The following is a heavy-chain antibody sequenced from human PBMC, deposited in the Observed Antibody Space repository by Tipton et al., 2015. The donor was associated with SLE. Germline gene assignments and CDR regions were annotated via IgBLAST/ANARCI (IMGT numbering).Heavy chain of an antibody. V-gene: IGHV1-18*01. CDR1: GYTFTSYG. D-gene: IGHD2-8*01. Sequence: QLVQSGAEVKKPGASVKVSCKASGYTFTSYGISWVRQAPGQGLEWMGWISAYNGNTNYAQKLQGRVTMTTDTSTSTAYMELRSLSSDDTAVYYGARDGRACTNGVCYDWYFDFWGRGTLVTVSS. CDR2: ISAYNGNT. CDR3: ARDGRACTNGVCYDWYFDF. J-gene: IGHJ2*01.